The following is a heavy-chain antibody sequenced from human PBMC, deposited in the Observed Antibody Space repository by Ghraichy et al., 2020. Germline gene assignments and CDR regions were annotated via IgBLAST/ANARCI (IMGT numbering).Heavy chain of an antibody. D-gene: IGHD3-10*01. V-gene: IGHV3-7*03. CDR1: GLIFSTYW. Sequence: GGSLRLSCAASGLIFSTYWKTWVRKAPGQGLELVANINQDGREKYYVDSVKGRFTISRDNAKNSLYRQMNGRRAEDTAVYYCSSGDTFDIWGQGTMVAVSS. CDR2: INQDGREK. CDR3: SSGDTFDI. J-gene: IGHJ3*02.